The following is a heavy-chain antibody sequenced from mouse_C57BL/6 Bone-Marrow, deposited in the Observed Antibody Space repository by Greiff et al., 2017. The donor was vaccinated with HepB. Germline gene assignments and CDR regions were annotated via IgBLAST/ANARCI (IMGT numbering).Heavy chain of an antibody. CDR1: GFTFSDYG. J-gene: IGHJ3*01. CDR2: ISSGSSTI. Sequence: DVHLVESGGGLVKPGGSLKLSCAASGFTFSDYGMHWVRQAPEKGLEWVAYISSGSSTIYYADTVKGRFTISRDNAKNTLFLQMTSLRSEDTAMYYCARGYYYGSFAYWGQGTLVTVSA. D-gene: IGHD1-1*01. CDR3: ARGYYYGSFAY. V-gene: IGHV5-17*01.